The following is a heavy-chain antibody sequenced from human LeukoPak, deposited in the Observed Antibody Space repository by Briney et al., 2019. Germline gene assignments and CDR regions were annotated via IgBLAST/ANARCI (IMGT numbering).Heavy chain of an antibody. CDR1: GFTFSSYG. CDR3: AKVGLRGVFDY. Sequence: PGRSLRLSCAASGFTFSSYGMHWVRQAPGKGLEWVAVISYDGSNKYNADSVKGRFTISRDNSKNTLYLQMNSLRAEDTAVYYCAKVGLRGVFDYWGQGTLVTVSS. D-gene: IGHD3-10*01. CDR2: ISYDGSNK. J-gene: IGHJ4*02. V-gene: IGHV3-30*18.